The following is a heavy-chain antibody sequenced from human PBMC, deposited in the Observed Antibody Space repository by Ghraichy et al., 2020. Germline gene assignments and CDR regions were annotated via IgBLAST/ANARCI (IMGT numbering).Heavy chain of an antibody. D-gene: IGHD3-22*01. CDR1: GGTFSSYA. V-gene: IGHV1-69*13. Sequence: SVKVSCKASGGTFSSYAISWVRQAPGQGLEWMGGIIPIFGTANYAQKFQGRVTITADESTSTAYMELSSLRSEDTAVYYCATYYYDSSGYAAWGQGTLVTVSS. J-gene: IGHJ5*02. CDR3: ATYYYDSSGYAA. CDR2: IIPIFGTA.